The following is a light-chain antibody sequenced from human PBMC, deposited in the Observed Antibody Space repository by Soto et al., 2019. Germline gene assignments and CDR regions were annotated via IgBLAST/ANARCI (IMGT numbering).Light chain of an antibody. CDR3: QQYDASSPLT. Sequence: EVVLTQFPGTLSLSPGDRATLSCRASRSVSDNYLAWYQQKPGRAPRLLLFGASIRATGIPDRFTGSASGTDFALTISGLEPDDFAVYYCQQYDASSPLTFGGGTRVDMK. CDR2: GAS. J-gene: IGKJ4*01. CDR1: RSVSDNY. V-gene: IGKV3-20*01.